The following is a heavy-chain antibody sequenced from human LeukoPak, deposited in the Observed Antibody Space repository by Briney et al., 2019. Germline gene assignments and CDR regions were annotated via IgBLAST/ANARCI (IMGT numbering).Heavy chain of an antibody. V-gene: IGHV1-69*02. CDR1: GGTFSSYT. CDR3: ARGDPDSGSYYTYFDY. CDR2: IIPILGIA. D-gene: IGHD3-10*01. J-gene: IGHJ4*02. Sequence: SVKVSCKASGGTFSSYTISWVRQAPGRGLEWMGKIIPILGIANYAQKFQGRVTNTADKSTSTAYMELSSLRSEDTAVYYCARGDPDSGSYYTYFDYWGQGTLVTVSS.